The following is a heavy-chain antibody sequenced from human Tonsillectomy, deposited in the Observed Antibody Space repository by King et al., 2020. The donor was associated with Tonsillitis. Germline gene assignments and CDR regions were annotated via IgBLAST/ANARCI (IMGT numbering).Heavy chain of an antibody. D-gene: IGHD3-16*02. CDR3: AKLMITVGGVIVIRAFDI. V-gene: IGHV3-23*04. CDR1: GFTFSSYA. Sequence: VQLVESGGGLVQPGGSLRLSCAASGFTFSSYAMTWVRQPPGKGLDWVSAFIGIGGSTSYADSVKGRFTISRDNSKTTLYLQMNSLRAEDTAVYYCAKLMITVGGVIVIRAFDIWGQGTMVTVSS. J-gene: IGHJ3*02. CDR2: FIGIGGST.